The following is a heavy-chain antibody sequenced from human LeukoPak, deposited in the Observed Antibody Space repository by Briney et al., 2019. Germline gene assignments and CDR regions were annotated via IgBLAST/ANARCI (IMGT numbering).Heavy chain of an antibody. V-gene: IGHV3-23*01. D-gene: IGHD3-22*01. CDR1: GFTFSSYG. Sequence: GGTLRLSCAASGFTFSSYGMSWVRQAPGKGLEWVSAISGSGGSTYYADSVKGRFTISRDNAKSTLNLQMNSLRAEDTAVYYCARDLGQYYDTSDNWFDPWGQGTLVTVSS. J-gene: IGHJ5*02. CDR3: ARDLGQYYDTSDNWFDP. CDR2: ISGSGGST.